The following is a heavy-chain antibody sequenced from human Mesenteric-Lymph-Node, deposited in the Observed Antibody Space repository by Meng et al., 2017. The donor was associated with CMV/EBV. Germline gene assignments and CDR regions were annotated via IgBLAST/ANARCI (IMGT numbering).Heavy chain of an antibody. CDR1: GFTFSNFA. Sequence: GESLKISCAASGFTFSNFAMTWVRQAPGKGLEWVSTISGSGCSTYYADSVKGRFSISRDNSKNTLFLEMNSLRAEDTAVYFCAKVDSLTISRGFIGDYAMDVWGQGTTVTVSS. D-gene: IGHD3-3*01. CDR2: ISGSGCST. CDR3: AKVDSLTISRGFIGDYAMDV. J-gene: IGHJ6*02. V-gene: IGHV3-23*01.